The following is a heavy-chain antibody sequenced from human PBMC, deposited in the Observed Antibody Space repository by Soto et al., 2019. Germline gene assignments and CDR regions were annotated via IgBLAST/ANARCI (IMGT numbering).Heavy chain of an antibody. CDR2: ISYDGSNK. CDR3: ANAARAAFDY. D-gene: IGHD6-6*01. CDR1: GFTFSSYG. J-gene: IGHJ4*02. V-gene: IGHV3-30*18. Sequence: AGGSLRLSCAASGFTFSSYGMHWVRQAPGKGLERVAVISYDGSNKYYADSVKGRFTISRDNSKNTLYLQMNSLRAEDTAVYYCANAARAAFDYWGQGTLVTVSS.